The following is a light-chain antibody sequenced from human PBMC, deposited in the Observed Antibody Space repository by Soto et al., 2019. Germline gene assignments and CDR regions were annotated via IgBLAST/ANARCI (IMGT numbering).Light chain of an antibody. CDR2: GAS. CDR3: QQYGSLIT. V-gene: IGKV3-20*01. J-gene: IGKJ4*01. Sequence: EIVLTQSPGTLSLSPVEISTLSCRASQSVSSSYLAWYQQKPGQAPRLLIYGASSRATGIPDRFSGSGSGTDFTLTISRLEPEDFAVYYCQQYGSLITFGGGTKVDIK. CDR1: QSVSSSY.